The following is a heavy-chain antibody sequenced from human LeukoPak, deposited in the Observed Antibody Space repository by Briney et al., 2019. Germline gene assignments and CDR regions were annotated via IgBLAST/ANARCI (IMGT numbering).Heavy chain of an antibody. CDR2: ISGSGGST. V-gene: IGHV3-23*01. J-gene: IGHJ4*02. CDR1: GFTFSSYA. CDR3: AKGGGYYDTSGPTFSN. D-gene: IGHD3-22*01. Sequence: GGSLTLSCAASGFTFSSYAMSRVRQAPGKGPEWVSAISGSGGSTYYADSVKGRFTISRDNSKNTLYLQMNSLRAEDTAVYYCAKGGGYYDTSGPTFSNWGQGTLVTVSS.